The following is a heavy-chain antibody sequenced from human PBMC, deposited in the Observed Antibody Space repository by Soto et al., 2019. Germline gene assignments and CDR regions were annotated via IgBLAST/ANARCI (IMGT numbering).Heavy chain of an antibody. Sequence: SETLSLTCAVSGGSISSGCYSWSWIRQPPGKGLEWIGEINHSGSTNYNPSLKSRVTISVDTSKNQFSLKLISVTAADTAKYFCAREGNLGRWLQPLDFWGQGTLVTVSS. CDR1: GGSISSGCYS. CDR3: AREGNLGRWLQPLDF. J-gene: IGHJ4*02. V-gene: IGHV4-30-2*01. D-gene: IGHD5-12*01. CDR2: INHSGST.